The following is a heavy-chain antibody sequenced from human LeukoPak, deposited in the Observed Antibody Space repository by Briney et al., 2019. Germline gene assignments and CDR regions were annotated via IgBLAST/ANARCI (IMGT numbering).Heavy chain of an antibody. CDR2: IFPGDSDT. J-gene: IGHJ4*02. CDR3: ARHYYYGSGTYSYFDY. D-gene: IGHD3-10*01. Sequence: GESLKISCKGSGYSFTNYWIGWVRQMPGKGLEWMGIIFPGDSDTTYSPSFQGQVTISADESISTVYLQWSSLRASDSAMYYCARHYYYGSGTYSYFDYWGQGTLVTVSS. V-gene: IGHV5-51*01. CDR1: GYSFTNYW.